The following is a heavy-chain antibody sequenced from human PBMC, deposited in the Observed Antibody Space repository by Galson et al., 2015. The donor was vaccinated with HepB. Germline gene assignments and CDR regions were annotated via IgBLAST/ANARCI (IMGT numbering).Heavy chain of an antibody. CDR3: ARASNGRGGGYYFDY. J-gene: IGHJ4*02. D-gene: IGHD3-10*02. Sequence: SLRLSCAASGFTFSSYSMNWVRQAPGKGLEWVSSISSSSSYIYYADSVKGRFTISRDNAKNSLYLQMNSLRAEDTAVYYCARASNGRGGGYYFDYWGQGTLVTVSS. CDR2: ISSSSSYI. CDR1: GFTFSSYS. V-gene: IGHV3-21*01.